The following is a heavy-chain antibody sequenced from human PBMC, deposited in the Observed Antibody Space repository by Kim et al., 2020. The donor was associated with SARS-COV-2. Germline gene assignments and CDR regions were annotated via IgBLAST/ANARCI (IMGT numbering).Heavy chain of an antibody. CDR2: ISYDGSNK. V-gene: IGHV3-30-3*01. CDR3: AKANSGSYYYGMDV. D-gene: IGHD3-10*01. CDR1: GFTFSSYA. Sequence: GGSLRLSCAASGFTFSSYAMHWVRQAPGKGLEWVAVISYDGSNKYYADSVKGRFTISRDNSKNTLYLQMNSLRAEDTAVYYCAKANSGSYYYGMDVWGQGTTVTVSS. J-gene: IGHJ6*02.